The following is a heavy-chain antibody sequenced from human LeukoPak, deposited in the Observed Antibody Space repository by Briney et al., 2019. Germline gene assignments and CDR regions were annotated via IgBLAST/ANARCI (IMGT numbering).Heavy chain of an antibody. CDR2: IYYSGST. D-gene: IGHD1-20*01. V-gene: IGHV4-59*01. J-gene: IGHJ6*02. CDR1: GGSISSYY. Sequence: SETLSLTCTVSGGSISSYYWSWIRQPPGKGLEWIGYIYYSGSTNYNPSLKSRVTISVDTSKNQFSLKLSSVTAADTAVYYCARGRYSWYGMDVWGQGTTVTVSS. CDR3: ARGRYSWYGMDV.